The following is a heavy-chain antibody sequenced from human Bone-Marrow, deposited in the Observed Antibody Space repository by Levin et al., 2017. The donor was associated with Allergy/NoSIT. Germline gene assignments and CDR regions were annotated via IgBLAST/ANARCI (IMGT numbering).Heavy chain of an antibody. CDR3: ARTYYYDSSGYPPPGGYFQH. V-gene: IGHV4-59*08. J-gene: IGHJ1*01. CDR2: IYYSGST. Sequence: SETLSLTCTVSGGSISSYYWSWIRQPPGKGLEWIGYIYYSGSTNYNPSLKSRVTISVDTSKNQFSLKLSSVTAADTAVYYCARTYYYDSSGYPPPGGYFQHWGQGTLVTVSS. CDR1: GGSISSYY. D-gene: IGHD3-22*01.